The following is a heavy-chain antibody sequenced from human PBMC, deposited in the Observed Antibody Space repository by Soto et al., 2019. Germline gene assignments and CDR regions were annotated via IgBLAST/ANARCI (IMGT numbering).Heavy chain of an antibody. CDR3: AAGRGVRGVIITTYYYYGLDV. D-gene: IGHD3-10*01. V-gene: IGHV4-34*01. CDR2: INHSGST. J-gene: IGHJ6*02. CDR1: GGSFSGYY. Sequence: SETLSLTCAVYGGSFSGYYWSWIRQPPGKGLEWIGEINHSGSTNYNPSLKSRATISVDTSKNQFSLKLSSVSAADTAVYYCAAGRGVRGVIITTYYYYGLDVWGQGTTVTVSS.